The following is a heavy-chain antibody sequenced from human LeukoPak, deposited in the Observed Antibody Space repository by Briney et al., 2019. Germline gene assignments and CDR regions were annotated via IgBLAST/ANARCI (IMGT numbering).Heavy chain of an antibody. D-gene: IGHD2-15*01. CDR3: ARSRVLVVVVAATDWFDP. CDR2: ISAYNGNT. CDR1: GYTFTSYG. Sequence: ASVKVSCKASGYTFTSYGISWVRQAPGQGLEWMGWISAYNGNTNYAQKLQGRVTMTTDTSTSTAYMELRSLRSDDTAVYYCARSRVLVVVVAATDWFDPWGQGTLVTVSP. J-gene: IGHJ5*02. V-gene: IGHV1-18*01.